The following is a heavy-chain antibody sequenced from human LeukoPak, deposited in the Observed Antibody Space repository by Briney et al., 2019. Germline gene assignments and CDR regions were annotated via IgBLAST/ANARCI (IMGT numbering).Heavy chain of an antibody. CDR2: ISSSGSTI. D-gene: IGHD4-17*01. V-gene: IGHV3-48*04. CDR1: GFTCSDYS. CDR3: ARESVTSRGCYYFDY. Sequence: GGSLRLSCVASGFTCSDYSMNWVRQAPGKGLEWVSYISSSGSTIYYADSVKGRFTISRDNAKNSPYLQMNSLRAEDTAVYYCARESVTSRGCYYFDYWGQGTLVTVSS. J-gene: IGHJ4*02.